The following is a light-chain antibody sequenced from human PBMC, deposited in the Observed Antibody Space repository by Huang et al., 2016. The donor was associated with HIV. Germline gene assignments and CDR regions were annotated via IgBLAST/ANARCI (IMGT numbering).Light chain of an antibody. Sequence: IQLNQSPSSVSAFVGDRVAITCRASQGITNYVAWYQQKPGKAPKLLMYAASTLERGVPSRCSGSGSGTDFTLAISSLQPEDSATYYWQQFNSYPFIFGGGTKVEIK. CDR3: QQFNSYPFI. CDR1: QGITNY. V-gene: IGKV1-9*01. CDR2: AAS. J-gene: IGKJ4*01.